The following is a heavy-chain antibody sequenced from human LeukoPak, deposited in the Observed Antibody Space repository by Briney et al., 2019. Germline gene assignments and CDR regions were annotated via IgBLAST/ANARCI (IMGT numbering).Heavy chain of an antibody. J-gene: IGHJ4*02. D-gene: IGHD5-12*01. CDR3: ARGPRGYSGYDIDY. CDR2: IIPILGIA. V-gene: IGHV1-69*02. Sequence: SVKVSCKASGGTFSSYTISWVRQAPGQGLEWMGRIIPILGIANYAQKFQGRVTITADKSTSTAYMELSSLRSEDTAVYYCARGPRGYSGYDIDYWGQGTLVTVSS. CDR1: GGTFSSYT.